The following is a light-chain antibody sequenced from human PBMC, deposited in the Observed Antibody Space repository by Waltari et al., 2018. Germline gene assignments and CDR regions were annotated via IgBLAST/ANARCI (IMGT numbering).Light chain of an antibody. CDR2: AAA. J-gene: IGKJ1*01. CDR3: QMYVRLPVT. Sequence: EIVLTPSTGTLALSPGEGGTLTCRASQGVSRSLCWSQRKHGQAPRLLIYAAAHRATGTPDRFSVGASVTDFSLTISRLEPEDFAVYYCQMYVRLPVTFGQGTKVEI. V-gene: IGKV3-20*01. CDR1: QGVSRS.